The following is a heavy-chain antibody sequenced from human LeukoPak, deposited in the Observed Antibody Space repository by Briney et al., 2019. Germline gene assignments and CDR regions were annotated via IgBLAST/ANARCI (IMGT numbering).Heavy chain of an antibody. CDR3: ARGDGFMIRD. D-gene: IGHD3-10*01. CDR1: GFTVTTNY. J-gene: IGHJ4*02. Sequence: GGSLRLPCAASGFTVTTNYMHWVRQAPGKGLERVSVIKSGGDTHSADSVKGRFTISRDNSKNTLYLQMNTLRVEDTAIYYCARGDGFMIRDWGQGTLVTVSP. CDR2: IKSGGDT. V-gene: IGHV3-66*01.